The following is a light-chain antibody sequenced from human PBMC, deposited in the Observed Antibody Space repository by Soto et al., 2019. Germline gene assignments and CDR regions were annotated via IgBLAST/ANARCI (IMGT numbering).Light chain of an antibody. J-gene: IGKJ3*01. V-gene: IGKV3-20*01. CDR2: GAS. CDR1: QSLSRIL. Sequence: EIVVTQSPGTLSLSPGERATLSCRASQSLSRILQVWYQQRPGQAPRLLLYGASNRATGIPDRFSGSGSGTDLTLTISRLEPEDFAVYYCQQYGTSPFTFGPGTKVDIK. CDR3: QQYGTSPFT.